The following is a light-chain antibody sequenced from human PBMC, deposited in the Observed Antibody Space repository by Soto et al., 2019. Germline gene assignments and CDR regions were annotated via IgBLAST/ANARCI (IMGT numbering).Light chain of an antibody. J-gene: IGLJ1*01. CDR2: EVS. Sequence: QSVLTQPASVSGCPGQSITSSCTGTSSDVGSYNLVSWYQQHPGKAPKLMIYEVSKRPSGVSNRFSGSKSGNTASLTISGLQAEDEADYYCCSYAGSTSPSYVFGTGSKVPVL. V-gene: IGLV2-23*02. CDR1: SSDVGSYNL. CDR3: CSYAGSTSPSYV.